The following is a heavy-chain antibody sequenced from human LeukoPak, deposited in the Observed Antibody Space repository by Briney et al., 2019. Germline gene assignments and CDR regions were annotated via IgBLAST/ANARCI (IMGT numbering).Heavy chain of an antibody. Sequence: SETLSLTCAVYGGSFSGYYWSWIRQPPGKGLEWIGEINHSGSTNYNPSLKSRVTMSLDKSSNQLSLHLTSVTAADTATYFCSRESGPFCPFGYWGQGTLVIVSS. J-gene: IGHJ4*02. D-gene: IGHD1-26*01. CDR3: SRESGPFCPFGY. V-gene: IGHV4-34*01. CDR2: INHSGST. CDR1: GGSFSGYY.